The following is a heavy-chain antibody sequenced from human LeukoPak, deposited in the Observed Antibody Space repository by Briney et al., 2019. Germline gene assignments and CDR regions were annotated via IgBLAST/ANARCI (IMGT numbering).Heavy chain of an antibody. J-gene: IGHJ4*02. CDR1: GFTFSSYA. D-gene: IGHD3-3*01. V-gene: IGHV3-23*01. CDR2: ISGSGGST. Sequence: PGGSLRLSCAASGFTFSSYAMSWVRQAPGKGLEWVSAISGSGGSTYYADSVKGRFTISRDNSKNTLYLQMNSLRAEDMAVYYCAKPQARYYDFWSGTNYFDYWGQGTLVTVSS. CDR3: AKPQARYYDFWSGTNYFDY.